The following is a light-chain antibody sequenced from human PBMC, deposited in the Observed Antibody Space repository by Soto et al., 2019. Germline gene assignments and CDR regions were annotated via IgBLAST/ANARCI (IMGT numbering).Light chain of an antibody. CDR1: QSVSSK. V-gene: IGKV3-15*01. Sequence: EIVMTQSPATLSVSPGERATLSCRASQSVSSKLAWYQQKPGQAPRLLIYGASTGAAGVPARFSGSGSGTEFTLTISSLQSEDLAVYYCQQYNNWPLTFGGGTKVDIK. CDR3: QQYNNWPLT. J-gene: IGKJ4*01. CDR2: GAS.